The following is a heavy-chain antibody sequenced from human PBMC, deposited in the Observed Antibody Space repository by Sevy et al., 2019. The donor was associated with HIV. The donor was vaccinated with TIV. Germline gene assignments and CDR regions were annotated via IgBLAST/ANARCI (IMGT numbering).Heavy chain of an antibody. D-gene: IGHD5-18*01. CDR3: ARGVIVDTALVTHFDH. CDR2: ISYDGSDK. CDR1: GFAFTNYYA. Sequence: GGSLRLSCTASGFAFTNYYAMHWVRQAPGKGLEWVALISYDGSDKFYADSVKGRFTITRDNSKNTLYLQMNSLRAEDTAVYYCARGVIVDTALVTHFDHWGQGTLVTVSS. V-gene: IGHV3-30-3*01. J-gene: IGHJ4*02.